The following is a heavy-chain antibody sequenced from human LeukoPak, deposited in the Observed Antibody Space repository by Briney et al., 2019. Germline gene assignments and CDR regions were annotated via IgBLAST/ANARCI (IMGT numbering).Heavy chain of an antibody. Sequence: GGSLRLSCTASGFTFGDYAMSWVRQAPGKGLEWAGFIRSKAYGGTTEYAASVKGRFTISRDDSKSIAYLQMNSLKTEDTAVYYCTRVSRKYSSGWYDSYYFDYWDQGTLVTVSS. V-gene: IGHV3-49*04. CDR3: TRVSRKYSSGWYDSYYFDY. CDR1: GFTFGDYA. CDR2: IRSKAYGGTT. D-gene: IGHD6-19*01. J-gene: IGHJ4*02.